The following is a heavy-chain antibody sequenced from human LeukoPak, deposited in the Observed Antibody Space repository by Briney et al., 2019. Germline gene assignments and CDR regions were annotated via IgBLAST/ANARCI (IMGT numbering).Heavy chain of an antibody. CDR3: ARGAGGSVYFDY. CDR2: INHSGST. J-gene: IGHJ4*02. V-gene: IGHV4-34*01. CDR1: GGSFSGYY. Sequence: SETLSLTCAVYGGSFSGYYWSWIRQPPGKGLEWIGEINHSGSTNYNPSLKSRVTISVDTSKNQFSLKLSSVTAADTAVYYCARGAGGSVYFDYWGQGTLVTVSS. D-gene: IGHD3-16*01.